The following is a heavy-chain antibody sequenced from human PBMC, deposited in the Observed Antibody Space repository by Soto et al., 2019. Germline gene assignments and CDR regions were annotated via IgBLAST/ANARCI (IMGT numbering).Heavy chain of an antibody. V-gene: IGHV1-69*08. CDR2: IIPILGIA. D-gene: IGHD3-22*01. CDR1: GGTFSSYT. CDR3: ARESSMIGYYYYYMDV. J-gene: IGHJ6*03. Sequence: QVQLVQSGAEVKKPGSSVKVSCKASGGTFSSYTISWVRQAPGQGLERMGRIIPILGIANYAQKFQGRVTITADKSTSTAYMELSSLRSEDTAVYYCARESSMIGYYYYYMDVWGKGTTVTVSS.